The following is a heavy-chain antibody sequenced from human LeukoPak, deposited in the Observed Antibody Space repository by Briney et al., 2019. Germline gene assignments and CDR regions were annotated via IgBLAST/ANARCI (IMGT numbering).Heavy chain of an antibody. CDR1: GYTFTGYY. V-gene: IGHV1-2*02. CDR3: ARVGTLAVAGPVTWFDP. CDR2: INPNSGGT. D-gene: IGHD6-19*01. J-gene: IGHJ5*02. Sequence: ASVKVSCKASGYTFTGYYMHWVRQAPGQGLEWMGWINPNSGGTNYAQKFQGRVTMTRDTSISTAYMELSRLRSDDTAVYYCARVGTLAVAGPVTWFDPRGQGTLVTVSS.